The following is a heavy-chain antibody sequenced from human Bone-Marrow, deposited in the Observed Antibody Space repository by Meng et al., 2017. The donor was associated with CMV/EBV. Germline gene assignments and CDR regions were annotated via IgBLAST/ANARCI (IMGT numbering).Heavy chain of an antibody. CDR1: GGTFSSYA. J-gene: IGHJ3*02. Sequence: SVKVSCKASGGTFSSYAISWVRQAPGQGLEWMGGIIPIFGTANYAQKFQGRVTITTDESTSTAYMELSSLRSEDTAVYYCAAVGVNYDAFDIWGQGTMVTVSS. V-gene: IGHV1-69*05. CDR2: IIPIFGTA. CDR3: AAVGVNYDAFDI. D-gene: IGHD6-19*01.